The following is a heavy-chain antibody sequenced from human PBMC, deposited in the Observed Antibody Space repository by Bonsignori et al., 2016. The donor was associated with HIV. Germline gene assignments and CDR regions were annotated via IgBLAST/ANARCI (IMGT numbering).Heavy chain of an antibody. CDR2: IKHDGREE. Sequence: VRQAPGKGLEWVATIKHDGREEYFVDSVKGRFTISRDNAMNSLYLHMNSLRAGDTAVYHCARDSPIRTGLFDYWGQGTLVTVSS. D-gene: IGHD2-21*01. CDR3: ARDSPIRTGLFDY. V-gene: IGHV3-7*03. J-gene: IGHJ4*02.